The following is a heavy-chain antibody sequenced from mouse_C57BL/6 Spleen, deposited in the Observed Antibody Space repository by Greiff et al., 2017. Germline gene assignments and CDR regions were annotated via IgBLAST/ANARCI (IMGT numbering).Heavy chain of an antibody. D-gene: IGHD1-1*01. CDR1: GFTFNTYA. CDR3: VRDSPNGYGSSYYAMDY. CDR2: IRSKSSNYAT. V-gene: IGHV10-3*01. Sequence: EVQLVESGGGLVQPKGSLKLSCAASGFTFNTYAMHWVRQAPGKGLEWVARIRSKSSNYATYYADSVKDRFTISRDDSQSMLYLQMNNLKTEDTAMYHCVRDSPNGYGSSYYAMDYWGQGTSVTVSS. J-gene: IGHJ4*01.